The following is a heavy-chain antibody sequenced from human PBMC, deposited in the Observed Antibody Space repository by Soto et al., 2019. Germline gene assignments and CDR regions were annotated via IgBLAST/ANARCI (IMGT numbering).Heavy chain of an antibody. V-gene: IGHV3-23*01. CDR3: AKSRDGYSSGWYDY. D-gene: IGHD6-19*01. CDR2: IRGSGGST. CDR1: GFTFSSYA. J-gene: IGHJ4*02. Sequence: GGSLRLSCAASGFTFSSYAMSWVRQAPGKGLEWVSAIRGSGGSTYYADSVKGRFTISRDNSKNTLYLQMNSLRAEDTAVYYCAKSRDGYSSGWYDYWGQGTLVTVSS.